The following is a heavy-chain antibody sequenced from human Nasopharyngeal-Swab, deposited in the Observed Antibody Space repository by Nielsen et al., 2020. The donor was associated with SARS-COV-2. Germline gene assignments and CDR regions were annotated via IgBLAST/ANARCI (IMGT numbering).Heavy chain of an antibody. CDR3: ARAGYSSGWDY. J-gene: IGHJ4*02. V-gene: IGHV3-64*01. Sequence: RQPPGKGLEYVSAISSNGGSTYYANSVKGRFTISRDNSKNTLYLQMGSLRAEDMAVYYCARAGYSSGWDYWGQGTLVTVSS. CDR2: ISSNGGST. D-gene: IGHD6-19*01.